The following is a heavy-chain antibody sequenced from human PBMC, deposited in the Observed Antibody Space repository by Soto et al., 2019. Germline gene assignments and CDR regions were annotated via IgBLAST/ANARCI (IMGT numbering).Heavy chain of an antibody. Sequence: ASVKVSCKASGGTFSDYAISWVRQAPGHGLEWVGGIIPLTETPVYAQTVQGRLTITADEVTSAAYMELSSLRSDDTAVYCCAIGTRNSWTCDFWGQGTLVTVSS. V-gene: IGHV1-69*01. CDR3: AIGTRNSWTCDF. D-gene: IGHD1-1*01. CDR1: GGTFSDYA. CDR2: IIPLTETP. J-gene: IGHJ4*02.